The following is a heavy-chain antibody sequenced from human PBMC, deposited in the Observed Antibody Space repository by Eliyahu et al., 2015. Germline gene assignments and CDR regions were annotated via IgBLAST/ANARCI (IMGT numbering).Heavy chain of an antibody. V-gene: IGHV3-23*01. D-gene: IGHD5-18*01. J-gene: IGHJ6*03. CDR3: AKLGEDTGYYMDV. Sequence: EVQLLESGGGLVQPGGSLRLSCAASGFXFSSYAMSWVRQAPGKGLEWVSAXSGSGGSTYYADSVKGRFTISRDNSKNTLYLQMNSLRAEDTAVYYCAKLGEDTGYYMDVWGKGTTVTVSS. CDR1: GFXFSSYA. CDR2: XSGSGGST.